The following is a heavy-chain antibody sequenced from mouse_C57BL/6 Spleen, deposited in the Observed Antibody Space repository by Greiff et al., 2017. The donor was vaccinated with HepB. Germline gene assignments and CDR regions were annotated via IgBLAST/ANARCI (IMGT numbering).Heavy chain of an antibody. J-gene: IGHJ2*01. CDR2: ILPGSGST. CDR1: GYTFTGYW. CDR3: ARSRQLRGRGYFDY. D-gene: IGHD3-2*02. Sequence: VQPQQSGAELMKLGASVKLSCKATGYTFTGYWIEWVKQRPGHGLEWTGEILPGSGSTNYNEKFKGEATFTADTSSNTDYMQRSSLTTEDSAIYYCARSRQLRGRGYFDYWSQGTTLTDSS. V-gene: IGHV1-9*01.